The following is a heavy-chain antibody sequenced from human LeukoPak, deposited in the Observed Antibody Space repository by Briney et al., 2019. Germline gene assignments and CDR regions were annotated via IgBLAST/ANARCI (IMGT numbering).Heavy chain of an antibody. CDR3: ARDRSIPADSHGFDP. Sequence: SETLSLTCTVSGGSISSYYWSWIRQPAGKGLEWIGRIYTSGSTNYNPSLKSRVTMSVDTSKNQFSLKLGSVTAADTAVYYCARDRSIPADSHGFDPWGQGTLVTVSS. J-gene: IGHJ5*02. CDR2: IYTSGST. CDR1: GGSISSYY. D-gene: IGHD2-21*01. V-gene: IGHV4-4*07.